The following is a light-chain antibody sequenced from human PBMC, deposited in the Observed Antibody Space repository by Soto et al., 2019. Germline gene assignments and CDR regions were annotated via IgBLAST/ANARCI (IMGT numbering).Light chain of an antibody. CDR2: DVT. CDR3: SSYTTSNTLG. J-gene: IGLJ2*01. V-gene: IGLV2-14*03. CDR1: SSDVGAYNF. Sequence: QSVLTQPASVSGSPGQSITISCTGTSSDVGAYNFVSWYQQHPGKAPKLMIYDVTNRPSGVSSRFSGSKSGNTASLAISGLQAEDEADYYCSSYTTSNTLGFGGGTKLTVL.